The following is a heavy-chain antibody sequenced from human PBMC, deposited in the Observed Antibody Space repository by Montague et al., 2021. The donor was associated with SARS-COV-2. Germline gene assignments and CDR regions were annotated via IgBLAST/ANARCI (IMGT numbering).Heavy chain of an antibody. V-gene: IGHV4-31*03. CDR3: ARTVLYSGYDYSWFDP. CDR1: GGSISSGGYC. D-gene: IGHD5-12*01. CDR2: IYNSGTT. J-gene: IGHJ5*02. Sequence: TLSLTCTVSGGSISSGGYCWNWIRQYPGKGLEWIGYIYNSGTTSYSPSLGSRATISIDTSKNLFSLKLTSATAADTAVYYCARTVLYSGYDYSWFDPWGQGTPVTVSS.